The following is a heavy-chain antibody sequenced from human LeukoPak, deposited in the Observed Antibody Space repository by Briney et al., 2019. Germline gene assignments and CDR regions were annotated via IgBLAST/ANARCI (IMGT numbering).Heavy chain of an antibody. CDR2: IGGSGGSA. J-gene: IGHJ4*02. CDR1: GFTFSDYA. D-gene: IGHD5-18*01. V-gene: IGHV3-23*01. Sequence: PGGSLRLSCAASGFTFSDYAMSWVRQAPGKGLEWVSSIGGSGGSAYYTDSVKGRFTISRDNSKDTLFLQMNSLRAEDTAVYYCAKRLRTGYKYGYPDYWGQGTLVTVSS. CDR3: AKRLRTGYKYGYPDY.